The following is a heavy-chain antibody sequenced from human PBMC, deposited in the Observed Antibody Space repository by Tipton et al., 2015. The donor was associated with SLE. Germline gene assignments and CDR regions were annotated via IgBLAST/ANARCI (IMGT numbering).Heavy chain of an antibody. D-gene: IGHD6-13*01. V-gene: IGHV4-39*07. CDR1: GGSISSGSYY. J-gene: IGHJ5*02. CDR3: ARHRTYSSSWDGYNWFDP. Sequence: LRLSCTVSGGSISSGSYYWGWIRQPPGKGLEWIGSIYYSGSTYYNPSLKSRVTISVDTSKNQFSLKLSSVTAADTAVYYCARHRTYSSSWDGYNWFDPWGQGTLVTVSS. CDR2: IYYSGST.